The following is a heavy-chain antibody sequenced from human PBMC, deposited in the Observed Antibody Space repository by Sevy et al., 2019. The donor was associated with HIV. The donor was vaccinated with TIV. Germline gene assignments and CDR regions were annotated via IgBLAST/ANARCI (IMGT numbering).Heavy chain of an antibody. CDR1: GYTFHTYG. CDR3: ARERTRRQQLVEYYLGTDV. J-gene: IGHJ6*02. D-gene: IGHD6-13*01. CDR2: ISSYYGNT. Sequence: ASVKVSCKASGYTFHTYGISWVRQAPGQGLEWMGWISSYYGNTNFAHKYQGRVTMTTDTIKNTAYIELTSLRSDDTAVNYCARERTRRQQLVEYYLGTDVWGQGTPVTVSS. V-gene: IGHV1-18*01.